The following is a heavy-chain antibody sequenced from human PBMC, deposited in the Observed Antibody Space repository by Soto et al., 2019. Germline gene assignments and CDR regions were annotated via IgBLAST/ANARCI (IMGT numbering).Heavy chain of an antibody. CDR2: IYHSGST. CDR3: ARQRTSVVTQAYFDV. D-gene: IGHD2-21*02. V-gene: IGHV4-30-2*03. Sequence: KTSETLSLTCAVSGGSISSGGYSWSWIRQPPGKGLEWIGYIYHSGSTYYNPSLKSRVTMSIDTSKDQFSLKLKSVTAADTALYFCARQRTSVVTQAYFDVWGPGSLVTVSS. CDR1: GGSISSGGYS. J-gene: IGHJ4*02.